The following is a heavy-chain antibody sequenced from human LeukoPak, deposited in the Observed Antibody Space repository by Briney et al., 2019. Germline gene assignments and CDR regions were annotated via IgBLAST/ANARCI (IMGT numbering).Heavy chain of an antibody. J-gene: IGHJ4*02. CDR1: GGSISSSSYY. CDR3: ARARRSRYCGVNCYSGRYDS. D-gene: IGHD2-21*01. V-gene: IGHV4-39*01. CDR2: IYYSGGT. Sequence: SETLSLTCTVSGGSISSSSYYWGWIRQPPGKGLEWIGSIYYSGGTYYNPSLKSRVTISVDTSKNQFSLKLSSVTAADTALYYCARARRSRYCGVNCYSGRYDSWGQGTLVTVSS.